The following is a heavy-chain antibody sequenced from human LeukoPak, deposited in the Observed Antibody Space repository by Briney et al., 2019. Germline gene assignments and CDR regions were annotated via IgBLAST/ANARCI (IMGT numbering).Heavy chain of an antibody. V-gene: IGHV1-69*05. J-gene: IGHJ5*02. CDR2: IIPIFGTA. CDR3: ASRVWFGVRNWFDP. Sequence: SVKVSCKASGGTFSSYAISWVRQAPGQGLEWMGGIIPIFGTANYAQKFQGRVTITTDESTSTAYTELSSLRSEDTAVYYCASRVWFGVRNWFDPWGQGTLVTVSS. CDR1: GGTFSSYA. D-gene: IGHD3-10*01.